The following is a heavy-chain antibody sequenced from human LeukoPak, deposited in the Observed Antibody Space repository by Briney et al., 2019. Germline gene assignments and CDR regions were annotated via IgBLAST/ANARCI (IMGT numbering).Heavy chain of an antibody. V-gene: IGHV4-59*08. CDR2: IYYSGST. J-gene: IGHJ3*02. D-gene: IGHD3-10*01. CDR1: GGSISSYY. Sequence: PSETLSLTCTVSGGSISSYYWSWIRQPPGKGLEWIGYIYYSGSTNYNPSLKSRLTISVDTSKNQFSLKLSSVTAADTAVYYCARGTYGWDAFDIWGQGTMVTVSS. CDR3: ARGTYGWDAFDI.